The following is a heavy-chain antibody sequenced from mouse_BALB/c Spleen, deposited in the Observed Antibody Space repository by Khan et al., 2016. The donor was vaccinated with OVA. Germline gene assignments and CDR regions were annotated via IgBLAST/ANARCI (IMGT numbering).Heavy chain of an antibody. J-gene: IGHJ2*01. CDR1: GYTFTTYW. V-gene: IGHV1-7*01. Sequence: QVQLQQSGAELAKPGASVKMSCKASGYTFTTYWMHWVKQRPGHGLEWIGYINPTSGYTDYNERFKDKATLTADKSSSTAYMQLSSLTSEDSAVYYCTRDWFDYWGQGTTLTVSS. CDR3: TRDWFDY. CDR2: INPTSGYT.